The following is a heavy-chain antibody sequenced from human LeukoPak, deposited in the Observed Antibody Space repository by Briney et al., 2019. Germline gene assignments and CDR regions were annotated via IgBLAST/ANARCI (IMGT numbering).Heavy chain of an antibody. Sequence: GGSLRLSCAASGFIFRTYWMHWVRQAPGKGLEWVSHINSDGSSTVYADSVKGRFTISRDNAENTLYLQMNSLRAEDTAIYYCARDMVLISWYFDLWGRGTLVTVSS. D-gene: IGHD4/OR15-4a*01. CDR2: INSDGSST. J-gene: IGHJ2*01. CDR1: GFIFRTYW. V-gene: IGHV3-74*01. CDR3: ARDMVLISWYFDL.